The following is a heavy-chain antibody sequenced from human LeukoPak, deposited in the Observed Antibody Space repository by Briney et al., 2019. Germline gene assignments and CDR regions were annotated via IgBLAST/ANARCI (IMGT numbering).Heavy chain of an antibody. CDR2: IYHSGST. D-gene: IGHD3-10*01. Sequence: KPSETLSLTCTVSGYSISSGYYWGWIRQPPGKGLEWIGSIYHSGSTYYNPSLKSRVTISVDTSKNQFSLKLSSVTAADTAVYYCARDYYGSGTYNWFDPWGQGTLVTVSS. CDR3: ARDYYGSGTYNWFDP. V-gene: IGHV4-38-2*02. J-gene: IGHJ5*02. CDR1: GYSISSGYY.